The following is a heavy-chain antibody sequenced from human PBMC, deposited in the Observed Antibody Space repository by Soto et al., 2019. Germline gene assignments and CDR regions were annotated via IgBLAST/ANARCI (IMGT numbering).Heavy chain of an antibody. CDR1: GFTFSGYG. Sequence: QVQLVESGGGVVQPGRSLRLSCVVSGFTFSGYGMHWVRQAQGKGLEWVAVVSYDGNREYYEDSVKGRFTVSRDNSKNTLYLQMNSLRAEDTAVYYCAKDRSDYGDDVYYYFYGMDVWGQGTTVTVSS. D-gene: IGHD4-17*01. CDR2: VSYDGNRE. J-gene: IGHJ6*02. V-gene: IGHV3-30*18. CDR3: AKDRSDYGDDVYYYFYGMDV.